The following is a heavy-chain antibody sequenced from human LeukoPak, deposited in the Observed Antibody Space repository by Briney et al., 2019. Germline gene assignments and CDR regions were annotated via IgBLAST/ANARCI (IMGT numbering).Heavy chain of an antibody. CDR1: GFTFDDHA. D-gene: IGHD5-24*01. CDR3: AKDISGMATTYFDY. Sequence: GGSLRLSCAASGFTFDDHAMHWVRQAPGKGLEWVSGISWNSGSIGYADSVKGRFTISRDNAKNSLYLQMNSLRAEDTALYYCAKDISGMATTYFDYWGQGTLVTVSS. J-gene: IGHJ4*02. CDR2: ISWNSGSI. V-gene: IGHV3-9*01.